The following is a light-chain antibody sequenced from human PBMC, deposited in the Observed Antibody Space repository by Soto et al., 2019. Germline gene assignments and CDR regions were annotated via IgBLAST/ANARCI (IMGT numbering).Light chain of an antibody. CDR2: GAS. Sequence: EIVMTQSPATLSVSLGERATLSCRASQSVSSNLAWYQQKPGRAPRLLIYGASTRVTGDPARFSGSGSGTEFTLTIISLQYEDVTVYYSQQYNNWPPWAFGQGTKVEIK. V-gene: IGKV3-15*01. J-gene: IGKJ1*01. CDR1: QSVSSN. CDR3: QQYNNWPPWA.